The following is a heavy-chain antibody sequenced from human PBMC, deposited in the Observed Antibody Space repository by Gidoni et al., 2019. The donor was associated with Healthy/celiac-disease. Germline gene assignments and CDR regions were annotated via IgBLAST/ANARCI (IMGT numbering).Heavy chain of an antibody. CDR2: IWYDGSNK. V-gene: IGHV3-33*01. J-gene: IGHJ6*02. D-gene: IGHD6-6*01. CDR3: ARRGGKKSIAARPLYYYYGMDV. CDR1: GFTFSSYG. Sequence: QVQLVESGGGVVQPGRSLRLSCAASGFTFSSYGMHWVRQAPGKGLEWVAVIWYDGSNKYYADSVKGRFTISRDNSKNTLYLQMNSLRAEDTAVYYCARRGGKKSIAARPLYYYYGMDVWGQGTTVTVSS.